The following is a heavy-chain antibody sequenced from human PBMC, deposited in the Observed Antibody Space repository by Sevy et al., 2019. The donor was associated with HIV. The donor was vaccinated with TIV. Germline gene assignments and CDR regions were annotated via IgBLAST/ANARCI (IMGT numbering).Heavy chain of an antibody. J-gene: IGHJ3*02. D-gene: IGHD1-7*01. Sequence: GGSLRLSCTASGFTFGDYAMSWFRQAPGKGLEWVSGLSGNGGSTNYADSVKGRFALSRDNSKNTLYLQMNNLRAEDTAIYFCAKDRIWELGDAFDIWGQGTMVTVSS. CDR3: AKDRIWELGDAFDI. CDR1: GFTFGDYA. CDR2: LSGNGGST. V-gene: IGHV3-23*01.